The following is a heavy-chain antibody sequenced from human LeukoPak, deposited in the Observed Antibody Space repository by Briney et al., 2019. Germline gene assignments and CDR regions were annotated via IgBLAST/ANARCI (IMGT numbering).Heavy chain of an antibody. Sequence: PGRSMRLSCAASGFAFSSYGMHWVRQAPGKGLEWVAVIWNDGSQKYYADSVKGRFTISRDNSKNTLYLQMNSLRAEDTAVYYCARDKGPYYFDQWGQGTLLTVSS. CDR3: ARDKGPYYFDQ. V-gene: IGHV3-30*12. CDR1: GFAFSSYG. CDR2: IWNDGSQK. J-gene: IGHJ4*02.